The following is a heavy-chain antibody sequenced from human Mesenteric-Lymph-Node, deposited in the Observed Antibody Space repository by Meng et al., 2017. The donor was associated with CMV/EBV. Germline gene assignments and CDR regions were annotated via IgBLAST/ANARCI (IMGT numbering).Heavy chain of an antibody. D-gene: IGHD5-18*01. V-gene: IGHV4-38-2*02. CDR2: IYHSGST. CDR3: ARMPDTAMADAPINAFDI. CDR1: GYSISSGYY. Sequence: GSLRLSCTVSGYSISSGYYWGWIRQPPGKGLEWIGSIYHSGSTYYNPSLKSRVTISVDTSKNQFSLKLSSVTAADTAVYYCARMPDTAMADAPINAFDIWGQGTMVTVSS. J-gene: IGHJ3*02.